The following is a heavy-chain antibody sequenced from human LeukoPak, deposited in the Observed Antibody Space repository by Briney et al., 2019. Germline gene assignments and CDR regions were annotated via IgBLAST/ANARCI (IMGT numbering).Heavy chain of an antibody. D-gene: IGHD1-26*01. CDR2: IYYSGST. J-gene: IGHJ3*02. V-gene: IGHV4-30-4*01. Sequence: SETLSLTCTVSGGSISSGDYYWSWIRQPPGKGLEWIGYIYYSGSTYYNPSLKSRVTISVDTSKNQFSLKLSSVTAADTAVYYCARDCSGSSLIDAFDIWGQGTMVTVSS. CDR3: ARDCSGSSLIDAFDI. CDR1: GGSISSGDYY.